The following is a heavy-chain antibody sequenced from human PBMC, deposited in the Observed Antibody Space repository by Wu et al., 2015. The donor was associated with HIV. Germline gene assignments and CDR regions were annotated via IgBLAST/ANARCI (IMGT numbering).Heavy chain of an antibody. V-gene: IGHV1-69*05. CDR2: INPLFGTT. J-gene: IGHJ6*02. D-gene: IGHD5-12*01. CDR1: GDGFTSYA. Sequence: QVQLLQSGAEVKKPGSSVKVSCKASGDGFTSYAVSWVRQAPGQGLEWMGGINPLFGTTKHSQRFQDGVTFTTDESKRTAYMELSSLRSEDTAIYYCARNSDSVATSLYSLGVWGQGTTVTVSS. CDR3: ARNSDSVATSLYSLGV.